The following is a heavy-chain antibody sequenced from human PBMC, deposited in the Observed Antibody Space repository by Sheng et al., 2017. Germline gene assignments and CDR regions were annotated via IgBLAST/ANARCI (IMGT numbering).Heavy chain of an antibody. D-gene: IGHD5-18*01. CDR3: ARDIQLFPLSYYYGMDV. CDR1: GYSISSGYY. CDR2: IYHSGST. V-gene: IGHV4-38-2*02. Sequence: QVQLQESGPGLVKPSETLSLTCAVSGYSISSGYYWGWIRQPPGKGLEWIGSIYHSGSTYYNPSLKSRVTISVDTSKNQFSLKLSSVTAADTAVYYCARDIQLFPLSYYYGMDVWGQG. J-gene: IGHJ6*02.